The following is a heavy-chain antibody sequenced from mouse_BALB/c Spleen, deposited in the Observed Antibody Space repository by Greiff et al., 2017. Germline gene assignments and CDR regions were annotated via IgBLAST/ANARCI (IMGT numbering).Heavy chain of an antibody. CDR1: GYSITSDYA. V-gene: IGHV3-2*02. CDR2: ISYSGST. Sequence: EVKLVESGPGLVKPSQSLSLTCTVTGYSITSDYAWNWIRQFPGNKLEWMGYISYSGSTSYNPSLKSRISITRDTSKNQFFLQLNSVTTEDTATYYCARDYGYDGAWFAYWGQGTLVTVSA. D-gene: IGHD2-2*01. CDR3: ARDYGYDGAWFAY. J-gene: IGHJ3*01.